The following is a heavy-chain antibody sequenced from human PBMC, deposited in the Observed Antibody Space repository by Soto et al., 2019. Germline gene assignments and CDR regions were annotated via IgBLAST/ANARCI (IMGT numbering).Heavy chain of an antibody. J-gene: IGHJ4*02. V-gene: IGHV3-53*01. CDR1: GFTVSNNY. CDR3: AKARSAAAGLFDH. D-gene: IGHD6-13*01. Sequence: EVQLVESGGGLIQPGGSLRLSCAASGFTVSNNYMTWVRQAPGKGLEWVSAIYSGGSTYYADSVKGRYTTSRDNSKNTLDLQMNSLRAEDTDVYYCAKARSAAAGLFDHWGQGTLVTVSS. CDR2: IYSGGST.